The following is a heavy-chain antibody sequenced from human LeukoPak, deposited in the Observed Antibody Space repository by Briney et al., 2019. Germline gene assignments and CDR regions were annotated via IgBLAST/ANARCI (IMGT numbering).Heavy chain of an antibody. J-gene: IGHJ5*02. Sequence: PSETLSLTCTVSGGSISSSSYYWSWVRQPPGKGLEWIGYISDSGSTNYNPSLRSRVTISIDTSKNQFSLNLRSVTAADTAVYYCARRPADYSNFNWFDPWGQGTLVTVSS. V-gene: IGHV4-61*05. CDR2: ISDSGST. CDR3: ARRPADYSNFNWFDP. D-gene: IGHD4-11*01. CDR1: GGSISSSSYY.